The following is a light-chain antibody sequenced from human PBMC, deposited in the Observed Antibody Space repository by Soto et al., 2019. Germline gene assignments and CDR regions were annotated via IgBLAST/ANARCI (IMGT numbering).Light chain of an antibody. V-gene: IGLV2-23*02. Sequence: QSVLTQPASVSGSPGQSITISCTGSRSDVGSYNLVSWYQHHPGKAPKLMIYDVNKRPSGVSNRFSGSKSGNTASLTISGLQPEDVADYYCCSYAGSSTVIFVGGTQLTVL. J-gene: IGLJ2*01. CDR2: DVN. CDR1: RSDVGSYNL. CDR3: CSYAGSSTVI.